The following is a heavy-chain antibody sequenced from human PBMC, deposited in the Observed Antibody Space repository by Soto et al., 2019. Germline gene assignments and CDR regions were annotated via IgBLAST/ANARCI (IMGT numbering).Heavy chain of an antibody. CDR1: GDSISRGNHY. D-gene: IGHD3-10*01. CDR3: ARGSSDYGWGRPSWFDP. V-gene: IGHV4-30-4*01. CDR2: IYYSGST. J-gene: IGHJ5*02. Sequence: SETLSLTCTVSGDSISRGNHYWRWIRQPPGKGLEWSGYIYYSGSTYYNPSLKSRVTISVDTSKNQFSLKLSSVTAADTAVFDCARGSSDYGWGRPSWFDPWGQGTLVTVSS.